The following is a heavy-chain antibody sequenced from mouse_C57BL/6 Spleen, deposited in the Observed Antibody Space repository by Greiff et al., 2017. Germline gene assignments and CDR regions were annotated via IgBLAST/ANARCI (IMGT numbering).Heavy chain of an antibody. D-gene: IGHD3-2*02. CDR1: GYTFTSYW. CDR2: IDPSDSYT. CDR3: ARYDSSGYFDY. J-gene: IGHJ2*01. Sequence: QVHVKQPGAELVMPGASVKLSCKASGYTFTSYWMHWVKQRPGQGLEWIGEIDPSDSYTNYNQKFKGKSTLTVDKSSSTAYMQLSSLTSEDSAVYYCARYDSSGYFDYWGQGTTLTVSS. V-gene: IGHV1-69*01.